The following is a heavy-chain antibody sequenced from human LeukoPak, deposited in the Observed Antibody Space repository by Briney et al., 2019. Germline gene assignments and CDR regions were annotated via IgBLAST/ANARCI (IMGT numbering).Heavy chain of an antibody. CDR2: MNPNSGNT. V-gene: IGHV1-8*01. D-gene: IGHD1-26*01. Sequence: PWASVKVSCKASGYTFTSYDINWVRQAPGQGLEWMGWMNPNSGNTGYAQKFQGRVTMTRNTSISTAYMELSSLRSEDTAVYYCARGRLLRRSLVYWFDPWGQGTLVTVSS. J-gene: IGHJ5*02. CDR3: ARGRLLRRSLVYWFDP. CDR1: GYTFTSYD.